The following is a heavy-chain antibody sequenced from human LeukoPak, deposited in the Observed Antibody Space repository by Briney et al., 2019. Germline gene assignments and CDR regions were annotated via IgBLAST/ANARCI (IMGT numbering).Heavy chain of an antibody. CDR3: AKIKGPTLSTCYMDV. CDR2: LANDDSIT. J-gene: IGHJ6*03. D-gene: IGHD2/OR15-2a*01. Sequence: GGSLRLSCEASGFTLRASSVNWVRQAPGKGLEWLAYLANDDSITYYAESVRGRFTLSKDNAKNSVYLQMNSLRADDTAVYYCAKIKGPTLSTCYMDVWGSGTTVTVSS. V-gene: IGHV3-48*04. CDR1: GFTLRASS.